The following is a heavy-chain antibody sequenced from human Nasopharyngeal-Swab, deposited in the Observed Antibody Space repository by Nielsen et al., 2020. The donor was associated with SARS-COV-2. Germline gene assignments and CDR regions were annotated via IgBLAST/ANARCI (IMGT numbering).Heavy chain of an antibody. CDR1: GFTFSDHL. J-gene: IGHJ4*02. V-gene: IGHV3-7*05. D-gene: IGHD1-14*01. CDR3: ARVSLSPAPDY. CDR2: INQDGSVK. Sequence: GESLKISCEASGFTFSDHLMNWVRQAPGRGLEWVAHINQDGSVKGYMGSVKGRFTISRDNAKNSLYLQMDTLGAEDTALYYCARVSLSPAPDYWGQGTQVTVSS.